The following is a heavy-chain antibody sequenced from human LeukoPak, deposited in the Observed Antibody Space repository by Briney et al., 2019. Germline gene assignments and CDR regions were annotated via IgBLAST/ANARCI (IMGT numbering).Heavy chain of an antibody. V-gene: IGHV3-20*04. Sequence: GGSLRLSCAASGFTFDDYGMSWVRQAPGKGLEWVSGINWNGGSTGYADSVKGRFTISRDNAKNYLYLQMNSLRAEDTALYYCAVVAATYYYYYMDVWGKGTTVTVSS. D-gene: IGHD2-15*01. CDR1: GFTFDDYG. CDR2: INWNGGST. CDR3: AVVAATYYYYYMDV. J-gene: IGHJ6*03.